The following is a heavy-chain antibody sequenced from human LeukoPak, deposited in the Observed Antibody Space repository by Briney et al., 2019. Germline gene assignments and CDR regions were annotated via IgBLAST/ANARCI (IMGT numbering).Heavy chain of an antibody. CDR3: ARDLVFGSSSSGGYFDY. Sequence: AASVKVSCKASGYTFTSYGISWVRQAPGQGVEWMGWISAYNVNTNYAQKLQGRVTMTTDTSTSTAYMELRSLRSDDTAVYYCARDLVFGSSSSGGYFDYWGQGTLVTVSS. D-gene: IGHD6-6*01. CDR2: ISAYNVNT. CDR1: GYTFTSYG. J-gene: IGHJ4*02. V-gene: IGHV1-18*01.